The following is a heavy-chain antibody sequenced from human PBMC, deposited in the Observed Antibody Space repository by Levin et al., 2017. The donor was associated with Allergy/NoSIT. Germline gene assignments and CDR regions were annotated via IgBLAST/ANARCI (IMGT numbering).Heavy chain of an antibody. D-gene: IGHD2-2*01. J-gene: IGHJ4*02. Sequence: PGGSLRLSCAASGFTFSNAWMSWVRQAPGKGLEWVGRIKSKTDGGTADYAAPVKGRFTISRDDSKNTLYLQMNSLKTEDTAVYYCTTRDIVVVPAIDYWGQGTLVTVSS. CDR1: GFTFSNAW. V-gene: IGHV3-15*01. CDR2: IKSKTDGGTA. CDR3: TTRDIVVVPAIDY.